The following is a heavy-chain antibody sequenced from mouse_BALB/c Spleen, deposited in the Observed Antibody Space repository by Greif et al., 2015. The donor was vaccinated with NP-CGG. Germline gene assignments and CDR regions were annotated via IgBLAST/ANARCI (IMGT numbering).Heavy chain of an antibody. Sequence: EVQVVESGGGLVQPGGSLRLSCATSGFTFTDYYMSWVRQPPGKALEWLGFIRNKANGYTTEYSASVKGRFTISRDDSQSILYLQMNTLRAEDSATYYCASDAMDYWGQGTSVTVSS. J-gene: IGHJ4*01. CDR1: GFTFTDYY. CDR2: IRNKANGYTT. V-gene: IGHV7-3*02. CDR3: ASDAMDY.